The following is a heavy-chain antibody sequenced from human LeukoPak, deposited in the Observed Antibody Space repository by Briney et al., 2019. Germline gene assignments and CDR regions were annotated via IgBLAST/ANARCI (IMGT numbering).Heavy chain of an antibody. V-gene: IGHV4-31*03. CDR1: GCSISSGGYY. D-gene: IGHD5-18*01. CDR3: AKGYTYGTGYNWFDP. J-gene: IGHJ5*02. CDR2: IYFSGSI. Sequence: PSQTLSLTCTVSGCSISSGGYYSSWIRQHPGKGLEWIGYIYFSGSIYYNPSLKSRVTISVDTSNNQFSLKLSSMTGAYTAVYYCAKGYTYGTGYNWFDPWGQGTLVTVSS.